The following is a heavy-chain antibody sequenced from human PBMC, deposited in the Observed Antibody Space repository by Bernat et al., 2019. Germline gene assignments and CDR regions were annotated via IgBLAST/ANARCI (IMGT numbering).Heavy chain of an antibody. CDR1: GYTFTTYT. J-gene: IGHJ6*03. V-gene: IGHV1-3*01. CDR2: INAGNGNT. Sequence: QGQRVQSGAEVKEPGASVKGSCKASGYTFTTYTMHWVRQVPGQRLEWMGWINAGNGNTKYSQDFQDRVTITSDTSASTAYMELSSLRSEDTAVYYCATDRDEVHGWFREWRHYMDVWGKGTTITVSS. CDR3: ATDRDEVHGWFREWRHYMDV. D-gene: IGHD3-10*01.